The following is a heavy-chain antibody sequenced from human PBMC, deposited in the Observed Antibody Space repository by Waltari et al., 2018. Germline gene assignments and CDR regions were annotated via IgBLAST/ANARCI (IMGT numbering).Heavy chain of an antibody. J-gene: IGHJ4*02. V-gene: IGHV4-59*01. CDR2: IYYSGST. D-gene: IGHD3-16*01. CDR1: GGSISSYY. Sequence: QVQLQESGPGLVKPSETLSLTCTVSGGSISSYYCSWIRQPPGKGLEWIGYIYYSGSTNYNPSLKSRVTISVDTSKNQFSLKLSSVTAADTAVYYCARGRSDGVYFDYWGQGTLVTVSS. CDR3: ARGRSDGVYFDY.